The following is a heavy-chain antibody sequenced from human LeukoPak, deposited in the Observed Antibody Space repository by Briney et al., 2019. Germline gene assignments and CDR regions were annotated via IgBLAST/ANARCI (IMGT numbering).Heavy chain of an antibody. D-gene: IGHD3-22*01. CDR1: GYSFTSYW. CDR3: ARAYYDSSGYYSFDY. V-gene: IGHV5-51*01. J-gene: IGHJ4*02. Sequence: GESLKISCKGSGYSFTSYWIGWVRQMPGKGLEWMGIIYPGDSDTRYSPSFQGQVTISAGKSISTAYLQWSSLKASDTAMYYCARAYYDSSGYYSFDYWGQGTLVTVSS. CDR2: IYPGDSDT.